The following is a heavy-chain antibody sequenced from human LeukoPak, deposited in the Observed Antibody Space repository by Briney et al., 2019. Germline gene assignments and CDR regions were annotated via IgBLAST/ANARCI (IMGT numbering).Heavy chain of an antibody. CDR3: ARVVVIAPYDAFDI. V-gene: IGHV3-21*01. CDR2: ISSSSSYI. D-gene: IGHD2-21*01. Sequence: KTGGSLRLSCAASGFTFSSYSMNWVRQAPGKGLEWVSAISSSSSYIYYADSVKGRFTISRDNAKNSLYLEMNSLRAEDTAVYYCARVVVIAPYDAFDIWGQGTIVTVSS. J-gene: IGHJ3*02. CDR1: GFTFSSYS.